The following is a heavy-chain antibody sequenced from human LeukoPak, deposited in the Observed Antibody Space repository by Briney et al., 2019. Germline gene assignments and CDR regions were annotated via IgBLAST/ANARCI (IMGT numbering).Heavy chain of an antibody. D-gene: IGHD6-13*01. V-gene: IGHV3-21*04. Sequence: GGSLRLSCAASGFSFSTYNMTWVRQAPGKGLEWVSSISRGSTYIYYADSVKGRFTISRDNAKNSLYLQMNSLRAEDTALYYCAKDSVDSSSWYFDYWGQGTLVTVSS. J-gene: IGHJ4*02. CDR1: GFSFSTYN. CDR2: ISRGSTYI. CDR3: AKDSVDSSSWYFDY.